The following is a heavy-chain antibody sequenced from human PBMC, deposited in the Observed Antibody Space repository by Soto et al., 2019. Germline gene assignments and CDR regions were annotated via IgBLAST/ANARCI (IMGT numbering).Heavy chain of an antibody. J-gene: IGHJ4*02. CDR3: ARGSRWLSMGYYFDY. CDR1: DFSITSYS. Sequence: GGSLRLSCAPSDFSITSYSMNWVRQALGKGLEWVSSISTTSSHIYYADSVKGRFTISRDNAKNSLYLQMSSLRADDTAVYYCARGSRWLSMGYYFDYWGQETQVTVSS. D-gene: IGHD3-22*01. V-gene: IGHV3-21*01. CDR2: ISTTSSHI.